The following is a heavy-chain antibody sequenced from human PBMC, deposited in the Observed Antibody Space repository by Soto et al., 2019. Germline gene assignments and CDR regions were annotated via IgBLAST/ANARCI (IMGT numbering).Heavy chain of an antibody. J-gene: IGHJ4*02. Sequence: PSETLSLTCTVSGGSVSSGSYYWSWIRQPPGKGLEWIGYIYYSGSTNYNPSLKSRVTISVDTSKNQFSLKLSSVTAADTAVYYCARGSYYYGSGSYYYYWGQGTLVTVSS. CDR3: ARGSYYYGSGSYYYY. CDR1: GGSVSSGSYY. D-gene: IGHD3-10*01. V-gene: IGHV4-61*01. CDR2: IYYSGST.